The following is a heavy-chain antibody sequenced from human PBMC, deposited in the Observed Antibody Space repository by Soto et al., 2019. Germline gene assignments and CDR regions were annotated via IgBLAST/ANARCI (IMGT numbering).Heavy chain of an antibody. Sequence: SETLSLTCALSGCSISSGSYSWSWIRQPPGEGLEWIGYIYHSGSTYYNPSLKSRVTISVDRSKNQFSLKLSSVTAADTAVYYCARVPDRWGQGTLVTVSS. CDR3: ARVPDR. V-gene: IGHV4-30-2*01. CDR2: IYHSGST. J-gene: IGHJ5*02. D-gene: IGHD2-2*01. CDR1: GCSISSGSYS.